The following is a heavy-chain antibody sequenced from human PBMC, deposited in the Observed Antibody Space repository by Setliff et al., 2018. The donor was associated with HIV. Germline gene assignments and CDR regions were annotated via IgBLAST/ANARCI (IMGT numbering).Heavy chain of an antibody. CDR3: ARDQISAYSYGGDVYYYYMDV. V-gene: IGHV1-8*01. CDR2: MNPNSGNT. CDR1: GYTFTNYD. Sequence: ASVKVSCKASGYTFTNYDINWVRQVTGQGLEWMGWMNPNSGNTGYGQKFQGRVTITADESTSTAYMELSSLSSVDTAVYYCARDQISAYSYGGDVYYYYMDVWGKGTTVT. J-gene: IGHJ6*03. D-gene: IGHD3-16*01.